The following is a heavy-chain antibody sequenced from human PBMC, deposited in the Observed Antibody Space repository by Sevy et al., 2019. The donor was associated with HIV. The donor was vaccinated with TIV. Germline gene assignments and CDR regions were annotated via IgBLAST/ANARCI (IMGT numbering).Heavy chain of an antibody. D-gene: IGHD1-26*01. V-gene: IGHV3-7*01. CDR2: MKEDGSER. J-gene: IGHJ4*02. CDR1: GFTFSSYW. CDR3: ASEVVGATTFDY. Sequence: GGSLRLSCAASGFTFSSYWMSWVRQAPGKGLEWVATMKEDGSERNYVHSVKGRFTISRDNAKNSLYLQMNSLRAEDTAVYYCASEVVGATTFDYWGQGTLVTVSS.